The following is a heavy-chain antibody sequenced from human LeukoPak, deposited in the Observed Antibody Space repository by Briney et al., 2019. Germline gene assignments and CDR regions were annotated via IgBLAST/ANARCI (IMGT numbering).Heavy chain of an antibody. V-gene: IGHV1-2*04. Sequence: ASVKVSCKASGYTFTGYYMHWVRQAPGQGLEWMGWINPNSGGTNYAQKFQGWVTMTRDTSISTAYMELSRLRSDDTAVYYCARDSSEQWLVRGTYYYYYGMDVWGQGTTVTVSS. CDR1: GYTFTGYY. D-gene: IGHD6-19*01. CDR3: ARDSSEQWLVRGTYYYYYGMDV. CDR2: INPNSGGT. J-gene: IGHJ6*02.